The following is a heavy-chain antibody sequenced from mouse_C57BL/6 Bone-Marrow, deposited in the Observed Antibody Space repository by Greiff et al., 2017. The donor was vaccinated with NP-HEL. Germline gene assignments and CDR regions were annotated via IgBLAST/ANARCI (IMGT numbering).Heavy chain of an antibody. CDR2: ISSGSSTI. Sequence: EVQLVESGGGLVKPGGSLKLSCAASGFTFSDYGMHWVRQAPEKGLEWVAYISSGSSTIYYADTVKGRFTISRDNAKNTLFLQMTSLRSEDTAMYYCAIYDFEDFDYWGQGTTLTVSS. CDR3: AIYDFEDFDY. D-gene: IGHD2-4*01. V-gene: IGHV5-17*01. CDR1: GFTFSDYG. J-gene: IGHJ2*01.